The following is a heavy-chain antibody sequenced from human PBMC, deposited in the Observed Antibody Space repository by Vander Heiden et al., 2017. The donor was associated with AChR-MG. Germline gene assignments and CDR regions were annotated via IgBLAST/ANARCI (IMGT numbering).Heavy chain of an antibody. D-gene: IGHD6-13*01. V-gene: IGHV3-30-3*01. Sequence: VVQPGRSLRLSCAAAGLPFSSYAMHWVRQAPGKGLEWVAVISYDGSNKYYADSVKGRFTISRDNSKNTLYLQMNSLRAEDTAVYYCARGGQQLGSFDYWGQGTLVTVSS. CDR2: ISYDGSNK. CDR3: ARGGQQLGSFDY. J-gene: IGHJ4*02. CDR1: GLPFSSYA.